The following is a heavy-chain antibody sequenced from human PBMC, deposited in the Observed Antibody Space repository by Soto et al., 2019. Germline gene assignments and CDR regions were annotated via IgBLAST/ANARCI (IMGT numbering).Heavy chain of an antibody. V-gene: IGHV3-48*01. Sequence: GGSLRLSCAASGFAFSSFSMNWVCQAPGKGLDWVSYISSSSSTIYYADSVKGRFTISRDNAKNSLYLQMNSLRAEDTAVYYCARLVVPAAIKIYYYYYMDVWGKGTTVTVSS. CDR1: GFAFSSFS. CDR2: ISSSSSTI. J-gene: IGHJ6*03. D-gene: IGHD2-2*01. CDR3: ARLVVPAAIKIYYYYYMDV.